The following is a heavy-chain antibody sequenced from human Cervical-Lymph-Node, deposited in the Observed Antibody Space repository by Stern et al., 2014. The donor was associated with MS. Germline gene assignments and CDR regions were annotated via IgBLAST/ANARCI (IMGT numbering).Heavy chain of an antibody. D-gene: IGHD5-18*01. CDR3: ARVDTAPSSALDV. CDR1: RYFFPTHW. V-gene: IGHV5-51*03. Sequence: EVQLVQSRAAVKKPGESLKISCQVSRYFFPTHWIGWVRQMPGQGLEWVGIINPRDSDTRSSPSFQGQVTISADKSISTAYLQWSSLKASDTAMYYCARVDTAPSSALDVWGQGTTVIVSS. CDR2: INPRDSDT. J-gene: IGHJ6*02.